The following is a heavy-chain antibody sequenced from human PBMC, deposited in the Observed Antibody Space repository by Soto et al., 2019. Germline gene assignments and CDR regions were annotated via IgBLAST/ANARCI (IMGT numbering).Heavy chain of an antibody. CDR3: AKAGLIAARRGYFDY. D-gene: IGHD6-6*01. Sequence: PVGSLRLSCAASGFTFSSYAMSWFRQARVKGLEWVSAISGSGGSTYYADSVKGRFTISRDNSKNTLYLQMNSLRAGDTAVYYCAKAGLIAARRGYFDYRGQGTLVTVSS. CDR2: ISGSGGST. V-gene: IGHV3-23*01. CDR1: GFTFSSYA. J-gene: IGHJ4*02.